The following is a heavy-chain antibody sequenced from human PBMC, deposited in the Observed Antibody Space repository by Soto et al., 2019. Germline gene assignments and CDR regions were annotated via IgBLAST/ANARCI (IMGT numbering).Heavy chain of an antibody. CDR1: GYTFTGYY. CDR3: ARDLPSNWFDP. J-gene: IGHJ5*02. CDR2: INPNSGGT. Sequence: QVQLAQSGAEVKKPGASVKVSCKASGYTFTGYYMHWVRQAPGQGREWMGWINPNSGGTNYAQKVQGRVTMTRDTSISTAYMELSRLRSDDTAVYYCARDLPSNWFDPWGQGTLVTVSS. V-gene: IGHV1-2*02.